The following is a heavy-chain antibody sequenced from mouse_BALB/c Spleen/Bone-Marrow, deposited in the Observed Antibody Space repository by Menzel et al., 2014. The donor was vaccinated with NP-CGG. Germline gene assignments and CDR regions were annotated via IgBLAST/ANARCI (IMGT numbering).Heavy chain of an antibody. J-gene: IGHJ2*01. CDR1: GYSITSAYA. CDR3: ARSGNFFDF. V-gene: IGHV3-2*02. CDR2: ISSSGLT. Sequence: DVKLVESGPGLVKPSQSLSLTCTVTGYSITSAYAWNWIRQFPGNNLGWMGYISSSGLTSYNPSLKGRISIVRDTSKNQFFLQLNSVTTEDTATYYCARSGNFFDFWGQGTTLTVSS. D-gene: IGHD1-3*01.